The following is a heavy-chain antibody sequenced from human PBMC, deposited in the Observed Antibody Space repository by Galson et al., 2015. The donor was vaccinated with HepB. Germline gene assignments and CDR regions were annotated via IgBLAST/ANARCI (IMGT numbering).Heavy chain of an antibody. CDR3: VRASPSGAWHFFDS. CDR1: GFTFSDHY. J-gene: IGHJ4*02. D-gene: IGHD2-15*01. CDR2: TRNKGKSYTT. V-gene: IGHV3-72*01. Sequence: SLRLSCAASGFTFSDHYMDWVRQAPGKGLEWVGRTRNKGKSYTTEYAASGKGRFTISRDDSKNSLYLQMNNLKTDDTAVYYCVRASPSGAWHFFDSWGQGTLVTVSP.